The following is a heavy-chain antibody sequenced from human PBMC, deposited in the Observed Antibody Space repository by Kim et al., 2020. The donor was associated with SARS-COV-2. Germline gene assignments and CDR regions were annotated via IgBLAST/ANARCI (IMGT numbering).Heavy chain of an antibody. CDR2: IGSSGADT. CDR1: GFTFRTYA. V-gene: IGHV3-64D*08. D-gene: IGHD1-26*01. Sequence: GGSLRLSCSASGFTFRTYAMHWVRQAPGKGLEYVSAIGSSGADTYYADSVKGRFTISRDNSKSTLYLQMSSLRPEDTAVYYCEARGLLLPSPIDYWGQGTLVTVSS. J-gene: IGHJ4*02. CDR3: EARGLLLPSPIDY.